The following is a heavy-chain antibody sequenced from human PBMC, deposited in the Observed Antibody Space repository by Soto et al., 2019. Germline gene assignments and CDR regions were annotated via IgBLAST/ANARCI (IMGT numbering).Heavy chain of an antibody. D-gene: IGHD6-6*01. CDR1: GFTFSNYE. CDR2: ISDTGGTV. Sequence: PGGSLRLSCAASGFTFSNYEMNWVRQAPGKGLGWVSYISDTGGTVYYADSVKGRFTISRDNAKNSLYLQMNSLGAEDTAVYYCAREYSGSSFFDYWGQGTLVTVSS. J-gene: IGHJ4*02. V-gene: IGHV3-48*03. CDR3: AREYSGSSFFDY.